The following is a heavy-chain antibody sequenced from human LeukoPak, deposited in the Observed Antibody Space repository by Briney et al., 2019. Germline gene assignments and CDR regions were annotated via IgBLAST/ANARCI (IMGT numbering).Heavy chain of an antibody. D-gene: IGHD4/OR15-4a*01. CDR1: GFTFSSYW. CDR2: IKQDGSEK. V-gene: IGHV3-7*01. CDR3: AKPGLWDSKTYFDY. Sequence: GGSLRLSCAASGFTFSSYWMSWVRQAPGKGLEWVANIKQDGSEKYYVGSVKGRFTISRDNAKNSLYLQMNSLRAEDTAVYYCAKPGLWDSKTYFDYWGQGTLVTVSS. J-gene: IGHJ4*02.